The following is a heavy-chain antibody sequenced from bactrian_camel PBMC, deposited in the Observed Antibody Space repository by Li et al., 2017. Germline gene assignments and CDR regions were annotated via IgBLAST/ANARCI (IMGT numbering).Heavy chain of an antibody. CDR1: GSTGNMYC. D-gene: IGHD7*01. CDR2: IDSDGTT. V-gene: IGHV3S53*01. Sequence: HVQLVESGGGSVQAGGSLTLSCAASGSTGNMYCMGWFRQVPGKEREGVAVIDSDGTTSYVESVKGRFTISKDNAKNTLYLQMNSLKPEDTARYYCAANAADSGGTCRYRGYNYWGQGTQVTVS. J-gene: IGHJ4*01. CDR3: AANAADSGGTCRYRGYNY.